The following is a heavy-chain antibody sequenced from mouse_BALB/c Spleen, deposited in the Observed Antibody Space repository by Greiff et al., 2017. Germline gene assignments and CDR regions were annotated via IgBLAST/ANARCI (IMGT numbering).Heavy chain of an antibody. D-gene: IGHD3-3*01. V-gene: IGHV1-9*01. CDR3: ANRADYYAMDY. Sequence: QVQLQQSGAELMKPGASVKISCKATGYTFSSYWIEWVKQRPGHGLEWIGEILPGSGSTNYNEKFKGKATFTADTSSNTAYMQLSSLTSEDSAVYYCANRADYYAMDYWGQGTSVTVSS. J-gene: IGHJ4*01. CDR2: ILPGSGST. CDR1: GYTFSSYW.